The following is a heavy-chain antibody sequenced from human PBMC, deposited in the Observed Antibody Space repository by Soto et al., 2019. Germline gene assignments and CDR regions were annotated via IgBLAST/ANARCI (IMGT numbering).Heavy chain of an antibody. Sequence: SETLSITCTVSGGSISSYYWSWIRQPPGKGLEWIGYIYYSGSTNYNPSLKSRVTISVDTSKNQFSLKLSSVTAADTAVYYCARLYDSSGYYFDYWGQGTLVTVSS. V-gene: IGHV4-59*08. CDR1: GGSISSYY. J-gene: IGHJ4*02. D-gene: IGHD3-22*01. CDR3: ARLYDSSGYYFDY. CDR2: IYYSGST.